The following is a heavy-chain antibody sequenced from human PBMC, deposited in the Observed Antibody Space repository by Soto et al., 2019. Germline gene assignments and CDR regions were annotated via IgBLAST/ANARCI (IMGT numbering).Heavy chain of an antibody. Sequence: QVQLVESGGGVVQPGRSLRLSCAASGFTFSSYGMHWVRQAPGKGLEWVAVISYDGSNKYYADSVKGRFTISRDNSKNTLYQQMNSLRAEDTAVYYCAKDRRVVAVAAPFDHLGQGTLVTFSS. J-gene: IGHJ4*02. CDR1: GFTFSSYG. CDR2: ISYDGSNK. V-gene: IGHV3-30*18. CDR3: AKDRRVVAVAAPFDH. D-gene: IGHD6-19*01.